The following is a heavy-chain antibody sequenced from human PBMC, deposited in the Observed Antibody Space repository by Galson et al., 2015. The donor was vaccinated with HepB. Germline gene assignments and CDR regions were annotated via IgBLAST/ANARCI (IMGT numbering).Heavy chain of an antibody. CDR3: ARGSSGYSSSWTSGKFDY. J-gene: IGHJ4*02. Sequence: SVKVSCKASGYTFTSYYMHWVRQAPGQGLEWMGIINPSGGSTSYAQKFQGRVTMTRDTSTSTVYMELSSLRSEDTAVYYCARGSSGYSSSWTSGKFDYWGQGTLVTVSS. D-gene: IGHD6-13*01. CDR1: GYTFTSYY. V-gene: IGHV1-46*01. CDR2: INPSGGST.